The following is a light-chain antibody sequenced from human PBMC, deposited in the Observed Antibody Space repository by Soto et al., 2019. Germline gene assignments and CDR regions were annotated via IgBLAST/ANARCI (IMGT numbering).Light chain of an antibody. CDR2: GAS. J-gene: IGKJ3*01. Sequence: EIVMTQSPATLSVSPGERAALSCRASQSVSSNLAWYQQKPGQAPRLLIYGASTRATGIPARFSGSGSGTEFTLTISSLQSEDFAVYYCQPYNNWPPPFTFGPGTKVDIK. V-gene: IGKV3-15*01. CDR3: QPYNNWPPPFT. CDR1: QSVSSN.